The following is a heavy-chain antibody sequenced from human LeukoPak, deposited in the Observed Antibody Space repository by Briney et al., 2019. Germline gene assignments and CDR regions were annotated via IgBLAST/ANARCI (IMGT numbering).Heavy chain of an antibody. V-gene: IGHV3-48*04. CDR3: ARGDGIAAAGSKVY. D-gene: IGHD6-13*01. J-gene: IGHJ4*02. Sequence: PGGSLRLSCAASGFTFSSYSMNWVRQAPGKGLEWVSYISSSSSTIYYADSVKGRFTISRDNAKNSLYLQMNSLRAEDTAVYYCARGDGIAAAGSKVYWGQGTLVTVSS. CDR1: GFTFSSYS. CDR2: ISSSSSTI.